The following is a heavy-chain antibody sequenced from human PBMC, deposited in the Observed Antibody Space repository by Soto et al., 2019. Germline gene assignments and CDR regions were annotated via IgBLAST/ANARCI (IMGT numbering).Heavy chain of an antibody. J-gene: IGHJ4*02. Sequence: QVQLVQSGAEVKKPGASVKVSCRAYGYTFTIYSFSWVRQAPGQGLEWMGWISGYNGNTNYAQRFHDRVTMTKDTSTSTAYLELRSLRSDDTAVYYCARVQSLARQVAPDSWGQGTLVTVSS. CDR1: GYTFTIYS. CDR2: ISGYNGNT. D-gene: IGHD2-21*01. CDR3: ARVQSLARQVAPDS. V-gene: IGHV1-18*01.